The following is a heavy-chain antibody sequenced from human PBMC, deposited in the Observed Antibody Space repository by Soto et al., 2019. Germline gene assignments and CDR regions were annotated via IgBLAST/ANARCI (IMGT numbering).Heavy chain of an antibody. J-gene: IGHJ4*02. D-gene: IGHD5-12*01. Sequence: QVRLQESGPGLLKPSETLSLTCTGSGGSINTLYWSWVRQPAGKRLEWIGRIFSIGSTTFNPSPESRVAMSVDTSNNHCSLNLSSVTASDMAVYYCAREGSYSAYNFAHGIQLWSFDFWGQGALVTVSS. CDR3: AREGSYSAYNFAHGIQLWSFDF. CDR1: GGSINTLY. V-gene: IGHV4-4*07. CDR2: IFSIGST.